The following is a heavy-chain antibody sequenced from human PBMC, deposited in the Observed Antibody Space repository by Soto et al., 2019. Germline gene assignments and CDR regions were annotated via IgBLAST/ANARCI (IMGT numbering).Heavy chain of an antibody. J-gene: IGHJ6*02. CDR1: GGTFSSYA. V-gene: IGHV1-69*01. CDR2: IIPIFGTA. CDR3: VWAAYYYYGMDV. Sequence: QVQLVQSGAEVKKPGSSVKVSCKASGGTFSSYAISWVRQAPGQGLEWMGGIIPIFGTANYAQKFQGRVTITADEYTSTAYMELSSLRSEDTAVYYCVWAAYYYYGMDVWGQGTTVTVSS. D-gene: IGHD2-15*01.